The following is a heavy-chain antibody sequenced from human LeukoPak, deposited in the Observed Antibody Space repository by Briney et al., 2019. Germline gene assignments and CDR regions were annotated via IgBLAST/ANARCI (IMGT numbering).Heavy chain of an antibody. CDR2: IKSKTDGGTT. J-gene: IGHJ4*02. CDR3: AKEGPKIAAASVGYFDY. D-gene: IGHD6-13*01. V-gene: IGHV3-15*01. CDR1: GFTFSNAW. Sequence: PGGSLRLSCAASGFTFSNAWMSWARQAPGKGLEWVGRIKSKTDGGTTDYAAPVKGRFTISRDDSKNTLYLQMNSLRAEDTAVYYCAKEGPKIAAASVGYFDYWGQGTLVTVSS.